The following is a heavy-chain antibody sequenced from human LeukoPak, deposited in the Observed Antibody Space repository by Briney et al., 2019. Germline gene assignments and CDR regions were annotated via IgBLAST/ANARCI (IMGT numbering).Heavy chain of an antibody. J-gene: IGHJ4*02. Sequence: GSLRLSCAASGFSFSGYWMTWVRQAPGKGLEWVANIKGDGSEKYYADFVKGRFTISRDNAKNSLDLQMNSLRAEDTAVYYCARRGSTDYWGQGTLVTVSS. CDR2: IKGDGSEK. V-gene: IGHV3-7*03. D-gene: IGHD2/OR15-2a*01. CDR3: ARRGSTDY. CDR1: GFSFSGYW.